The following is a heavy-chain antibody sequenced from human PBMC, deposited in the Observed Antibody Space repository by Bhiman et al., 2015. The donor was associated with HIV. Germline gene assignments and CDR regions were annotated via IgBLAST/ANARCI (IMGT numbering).Heavy chain of an antibody. Sequence: EVQLVESGGGLVKPGGSLRLSCAASGFTFSSHSMNWVRQAPGKGLEWVSYISSSSSIIYYADSVKGRFTISRDNAKNSLYLQMNSLRAEDTAVYYCARVGIAAAGGDAFDIWGQGTMVTVSS. CDR2: ISSSSSII. CDR1: GFTFSSHS. J-gene: IGHJ3*02. V-gene: IGHV3-21*05. CDR3: ARVGIAAAGGDAFDI. D-gene: IGHD6-13*01.